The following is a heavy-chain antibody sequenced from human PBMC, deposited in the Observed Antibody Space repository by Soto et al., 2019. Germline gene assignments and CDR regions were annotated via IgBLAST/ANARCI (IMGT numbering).Heavy chain of an antibody. J-gene: IGHJ4*02. CDR3: ASGDDFWSGYYLSD. D-gene: IGHD3-3*01. Sequence: ASVKVSCKASGYTFTSYGISWVRQAPGQGLEWKGWINAGNGNTKYSQKFQGRVTITRDTSASTAYMELSSLRSEDTAVYYCASGDDFWSGYYLSDWGQGTLVTVSS. CDR2: INAGNGNT. V-gene: IGHV1-3*01. CDR1: GYTFTSYG.